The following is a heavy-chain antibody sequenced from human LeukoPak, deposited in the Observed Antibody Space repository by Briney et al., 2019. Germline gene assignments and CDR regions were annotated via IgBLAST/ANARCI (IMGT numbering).Heavy chain of an antibody. Sequence: PGGSLRLSCAASGFTFSNYAMSWVRQAPGKGLEWVSAIVGSGANTYNADSVKGRSTISRDNSKNILYLQINSLGAEDTAIYYCARGGTGSENDYWGQGILVTVSS. CDR1: GFTFSNYA. CDR3: ARGGTGSENDY. V-gene: IGHV3-23*01. J-gene: IGHJ4*02. D-gene: IGHD3-9*01. CDR2: IVGSGANT.